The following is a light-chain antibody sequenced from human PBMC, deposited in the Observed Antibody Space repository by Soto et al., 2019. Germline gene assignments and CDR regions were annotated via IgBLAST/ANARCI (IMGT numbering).Light chain of an antibody. V-gene: IGKV1-6*01. CDR3: LHDYEFPFT. J-gene: IGKJ3*01. Sequence: AIQMTQSPSSLSSSVGDRVTITCRASQGISDDLAWYQQKPGKAPKLLIYSASSLPSGVPSSFSGGGSGTDFTLTISILQPEDFATYFCLHDYEFPFTFGPGTRVDIK. CDR1: QGISDD. CDR2: SAS.